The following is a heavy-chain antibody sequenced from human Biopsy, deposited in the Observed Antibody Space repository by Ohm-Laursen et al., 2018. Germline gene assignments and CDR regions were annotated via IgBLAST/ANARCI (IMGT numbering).Heavy chain of an antibody. J-gene: IGHJ5*01. V-gene: IGHV3-21*06. Sequence: SLRLSCTASGVTLSGYAMNWVRQAPGKGLEWVSSISASSSYIHYADSVKGRFTVSRDNAKNSLYLQMNNLRAADTAIYYCATELLPPGVGGPWLDSWGQGTPVTVSS. CDR3: ATELLPPGVGGPWLDS. D-gene: IGHD3-16*01. CDR2: ISASSSYI. CDR1: GVTLSGYA.